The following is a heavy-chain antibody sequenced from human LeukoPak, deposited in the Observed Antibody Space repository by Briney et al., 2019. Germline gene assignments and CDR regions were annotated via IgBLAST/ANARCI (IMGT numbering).Heavy chain of an antibody. V-gene: IGHV4-39*07. CDR1: GGSISTSNYY. J-gene: IGHJ3*02. CDR2: IFYSGST. D-gene: IGHD3-16*02. Sequence: PSETLSLTCTVSGGSISTSNYYWGWIRQPPGKGLEWIGNIFYSGSTYYSPSVKSRVTISLDTSRNQFSLKLNSVTAADTAVYYCARELYRSGAFDIWGQGTMVTVSS. CDR3: ARELYRSGAFDI.